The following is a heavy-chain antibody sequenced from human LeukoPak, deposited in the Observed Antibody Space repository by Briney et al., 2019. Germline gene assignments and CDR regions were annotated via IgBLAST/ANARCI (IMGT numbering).Heavy chain of an antibody. J-gene: IGHJ3*02. CDR1: GFTVRSNY. D-gene: IGHD3-22*01. V-gene: IGHV3-53*01. CDR3: AREYYDNSGGEDAFDI. CDR2: IYSGGST. Sequence: GSLRLSCAASGFTVRSNYMSWVRQAPGKGLEWVSVIYSGGSTFYEDSVEGRFTISRDNSNNTLYLQMNSLRAEDTAMYYCAREYYDNSGGEDAFDIWGPGTMVTVSS.